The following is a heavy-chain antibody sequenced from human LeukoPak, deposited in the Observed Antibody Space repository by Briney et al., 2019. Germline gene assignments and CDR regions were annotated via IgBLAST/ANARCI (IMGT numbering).Heavy chain of an antibody. CDR2: IYDSGST. Sequence: SETLSLTCTVSGGSISGYYWSWIRQPPGKGLEWIGYIYDSGSTNYNPSLKSRVTISEDTSKNQFSLKLSSVTAADTAVYYCARDLRWFGEFHYWGQGTLVTVSS. D-gene: IGHD3-10*01. CDR3: ARDLRWFGEFHY. V-gene: IGHV4-59*12. J-gene: IGHJ4*02. CDR1: GGSISGYY.